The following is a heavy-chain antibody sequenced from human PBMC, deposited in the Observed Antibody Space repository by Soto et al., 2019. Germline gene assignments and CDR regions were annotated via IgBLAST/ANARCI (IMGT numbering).Heavy chain of an antibody. CDR1: GGSISSSSYY. V-gene: IGHV4-39*01. CDR2: IYYSGNT. Sequence: SETLSLTCTVSGGSISSSSYYWGWIRQPPGKGLEWIGSIYYSGNTYYTPSLKSRVTISVDTSKNQFSLKLSSVTAADTAVYYCARTVAVAGAYWYFDLWGRGTLVTVSS. CDR3: ARTVAVAGAYWYFDL. D-gene: IGHD6-19*01. J-gene: IGHJ2*01.